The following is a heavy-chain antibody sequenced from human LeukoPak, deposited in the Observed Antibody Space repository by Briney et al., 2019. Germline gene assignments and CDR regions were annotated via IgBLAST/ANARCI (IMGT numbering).Heavy chain of an antibody. CDR2: ISSSSSYI. CDR3: ARISDCSGGSCYSRNY. V-gene: IGHV3-21*01. D-gene: IGHD2-15*01. CDR1: GFTFSSYS. Sequence: GGSLRLSCAASGFTFSSYSMNWVRQAPGKGLEWVSSISSSSSYIYYADSVKGRFTISRDNAKKSLYLQMNSLRAEDTAVYYCARISDCSGGSCYSRNYWGQGTLVTVSS. J-gene: IGHJ4*02.